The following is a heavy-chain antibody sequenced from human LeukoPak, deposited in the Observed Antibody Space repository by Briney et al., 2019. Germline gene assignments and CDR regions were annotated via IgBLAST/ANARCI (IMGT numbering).Heavy chain of an antibody. Sequence: SETLSLTCTVSGGSINGYFCTWLRQSAGAGLECIGRIHTSGTTYYNPSSKSRVSMSVDTSNNKFSLRLNSVSAADTAVYYCARDPAGHGRYFDYWGQGALVTVSS. CDR2: IHTSGTT. J-gene: IGHJ4*02. D-gene: IGHD1-14*01. V-gene: IGHV4-4*07. CDR1: GGSINGYF. CDR3: ARDPAGHGRYFDY.